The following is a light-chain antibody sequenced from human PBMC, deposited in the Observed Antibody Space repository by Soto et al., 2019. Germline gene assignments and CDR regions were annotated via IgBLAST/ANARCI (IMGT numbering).Light chain of an antibody. J-gene: IGKJ2*01. CDR1: QTINNW. V-gene: IGKV1-5*03. CDR2: KAT. Sequence: DIQMTQSPSTLSASVGDRVTITCRASQTINNWLAWYQQKPGRAPKLLISKATSLESGVPSRFSGSGSGTEFTLTITSLQPDDFGSYSYQQYHTCYPTFGQGTQLEIK. CDR3: QQYHTCYPT.